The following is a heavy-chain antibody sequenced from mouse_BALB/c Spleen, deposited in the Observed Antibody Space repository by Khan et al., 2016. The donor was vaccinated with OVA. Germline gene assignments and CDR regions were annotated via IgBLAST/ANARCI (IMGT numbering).Heavy chain of an antibody. Sequence: QVQLKESGPGLVAPSQSLSITCTVSGFSLTGYGVNWVRQPPGKGLEWLGMIWGDGSTDYNSAFKSRLNLTKDSSKSQVFLKMNSLQTDDTARYYCARAYYGNYREAMDYWGQGTSVTVSS. CDR3: ARAYYGNYREAMDY. V-gene: IGHV2-6-7*01. J-gene: IGHJ4*01. CDR2: IWGDGST. CDR1: GFSLTGYG. D-gene: IGHD2-10*01.